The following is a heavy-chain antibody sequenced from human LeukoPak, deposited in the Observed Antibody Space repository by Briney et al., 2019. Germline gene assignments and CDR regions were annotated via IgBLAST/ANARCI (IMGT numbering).Heavy chain of an antibody. Sequence: SETLSLTCTVSGGSISSYYWSWVRQPAGKGLEWIGRIYTSGSTNYNPSLKSRVTMSGEKSKNQFSLKLSSVTAADTAVYYCAREGGDTVFWFDPWGQGTLVTVSS. CDR2: IYTSGST. D-gene: IGHD3-16*01. J-gene: IGHJ5*02. CDR3: AREGGDTVFWFDP. V-gene: IGHV4-4*07. CDR1: GGSISSYY.